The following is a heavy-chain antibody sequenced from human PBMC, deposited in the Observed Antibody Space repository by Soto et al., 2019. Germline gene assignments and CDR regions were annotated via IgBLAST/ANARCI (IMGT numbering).Heavy chain of an antibody. V-gene: IGHV1-69*13. Sequence: SVKVSCKASGGTFSSYAISWVRQAPGQGLEWMGGIIPIFGTANYAQKFQGRVTITADESTSTAYMELSSLRSEDTAVYYCARGRFLEWLLYDNYYYYGMDVWGQGTAVTVSS. J-gene: IGHJ6*02. CDR2: IIPIFGTA. CDR3: ARGRFLEWLLYDNYYYYGMDV. D-gene: IGHD3-3*01. CDR1: GGTFSSYA.